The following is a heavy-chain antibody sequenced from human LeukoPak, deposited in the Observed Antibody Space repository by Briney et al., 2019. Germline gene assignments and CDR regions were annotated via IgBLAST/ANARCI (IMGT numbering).Heavy chain of an antibody. CDR3: AKVRDFWSGYFDAFDI. CDR2: IRHDGIDN. CDR1: GFTFSNYG. V-gene: IGHV3-30*02. J-gene: IGHJ3*02. D-gene: IGHD3-3*01. Sequence: GGSLRLSCAASGFTFSNYGMHWVRQAPGKGLEWVAYIRHDGIDNFYEDSVKGRFTISRDNSKNTLYLHMNSLRAEDTAVYYCAKVRDFWSGYFDAFDIWGQGTMVTVSS.